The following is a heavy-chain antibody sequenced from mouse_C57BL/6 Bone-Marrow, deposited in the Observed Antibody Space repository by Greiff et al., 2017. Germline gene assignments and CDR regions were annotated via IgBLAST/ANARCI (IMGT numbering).Heavy chain of an antibody. Sequence: EVQLQQSGPELVKPGASVKISCKASGYTFTDYYMNWVKQSHGKSLEWIGDINPNNGGTSYNQKFKGKATLTVDKSSSTAYMELRSLTSEDSAVYYCARGRDGSSYWYFDVWGTGTTVTVSS. J-gene: IGHJ1*03. V-gene: IGHV1-26*01. D-gene: IGHD1-1*01. CDR1: GYTFTDYY. CDR3: ARGRDGSSYWYFDV. CDR2: INPNNGGT.